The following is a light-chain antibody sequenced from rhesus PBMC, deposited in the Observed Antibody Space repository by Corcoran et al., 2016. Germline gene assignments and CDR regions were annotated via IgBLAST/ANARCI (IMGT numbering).Light chain of an antibody. CDR2: EAS. CDR1: QSISSW. V-gene: IGKV1-22*01. CDR3: LQYTSSPLT. Sequence: DIQMTQSPSSLSASVGDTVTITCRASQSISSWLDWYQQKPGKAPKLLIYEASTLQSGGPSRFRGSGSGTDFTLTISSLQPEDFATYYCLQYTSSPLTFGGGTKVELK. J-gene: IGKJ4*01.